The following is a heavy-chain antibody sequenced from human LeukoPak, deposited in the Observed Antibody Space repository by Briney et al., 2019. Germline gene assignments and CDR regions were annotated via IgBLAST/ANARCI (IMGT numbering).Heavy chain of an antibody. CDR2: MNPNSGNT. J-gene: IGHJ6*03. D-gene: IGHD6-19*01. V-gene: IGHV1-8*03. CDR3: ARGGRQWLGYYYYYMDV. CDR1: GYTFTSYD. Sequence: ASVKVSCKASGYTFTSYDINWVRQATGQGLEWMGWMNPNSGNTGYAQKFQGRVTITRNTSISTAYMELSSLRSEDTAVYYCARGGRQWLGYYYYYMDVWGKGTTVTVSS.